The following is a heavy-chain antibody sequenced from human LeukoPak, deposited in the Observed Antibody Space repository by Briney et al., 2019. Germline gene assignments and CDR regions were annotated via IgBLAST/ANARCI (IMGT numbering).Heavy chain of an antibody. Sequence: SETLSLTCAVSGGSFSGYYWSWIRQPPGKGLEWIGYIYYSGSTYYNPSLKSRVTISVDTSKNQFSLKLSSVTAADTAVYYCARVAAVAGEVPYFDYWGQGTLVTVSS. CDR2: IYYSGST. J-gene: IGHJ4*02. D-gene: IGHD6-19*01. CDR1: GGSFSGYY. V-gene: IGHV4-30-4*08. CDR3: ARVAAVAGEVPYFDY.